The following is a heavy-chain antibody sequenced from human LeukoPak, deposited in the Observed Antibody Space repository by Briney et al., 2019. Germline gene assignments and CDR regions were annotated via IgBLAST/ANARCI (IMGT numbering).Heavy chain of an antibody. D-gene: IGHD1-7*01. CDR3: ARGATDTTRWFDP. CDR1: GGTFSSYA. CDR2: IIPIFGTA. Sequence: ASVKVSCKASGGTFSSYAISWVRQAPGQGLEWMGGIIPIFGTANYAQKFQGRVTITADESTSTAYMELSSLRSEDTAVYYCARGATDTTRWFDPWGQGTLVTVSS. J-gene: IGHJ5*02. V-gene: IGHV1-69*13.